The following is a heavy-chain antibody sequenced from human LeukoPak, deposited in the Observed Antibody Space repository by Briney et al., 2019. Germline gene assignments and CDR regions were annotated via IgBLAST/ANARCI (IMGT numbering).Heavy chain of an antibody. Sequence: GGSLRLSCAASGFTVSNNHLSWVRQAPGKGLAWVAVIYSDGRTYYADSAKGRFTVSRDNSKNTLYLQMDSLRAEDTAVYYCARPVQDGNIYFQHWGQGTLVTVSS. J-gene: IGHJ1*01. CDR1: GFTVSNNH. CDR2: IYSDGRT. V-gene: IGHV3-66*04. D-gene: IGHD2/OR15-2a*01. CDR3: ARPVQDGNIYFQH.